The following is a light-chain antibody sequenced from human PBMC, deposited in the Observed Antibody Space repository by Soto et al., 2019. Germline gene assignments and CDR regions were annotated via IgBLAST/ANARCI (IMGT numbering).Light chain of an antibody. Sequence: EIVMTQSPATLSVSPGERATLSCRASQSIGLAIAWYQPKPGQAPRLLIFDASQRATGIPARFSGGGSGTDFTLTISSLEPEDFAVYYGQQRSNWPITFGQGTRLEIK. CDR3: QQRSNWPIT. CDR2: DAS. J-gene: IGKJ5*01. V-gene: IGKV3-11*01. CDR1: QSIGLA.